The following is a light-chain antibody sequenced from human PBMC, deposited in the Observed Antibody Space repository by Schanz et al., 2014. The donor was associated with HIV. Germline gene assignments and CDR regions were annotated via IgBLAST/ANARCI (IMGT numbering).Light chain of an antibody. CDR2: SNS. Sequence: QSVLTQPPSASGTPGQRVTISCSGSTSNVGSRSVDWYQQFPGAAPKLLIYSNSQRPSGVPDRFSGSKSGTSASLAITGLQXEDEATYYCQSYATSLSDSGVFGGGTKLTVL. J-gene: IGLJ2*01. V-gene: IGLV1-44*01. CDR1: TSNVGSRS. CDR3: QSYATSLSDSGV.